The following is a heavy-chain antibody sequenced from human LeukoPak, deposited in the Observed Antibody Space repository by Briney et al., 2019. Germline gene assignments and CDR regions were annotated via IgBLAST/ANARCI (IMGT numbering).Heavy chain of an antibody. D-gene: IGHD6-13*01. CDR2: IGSNGGST. V-gene: IGHV3-64*01. Sequence: PGGSQRLSCAATGFTFSNYAMHWVRQAPGKGLEYVSGIGSNGGSTYYANSVKGRFTISRDDSKNTLYLQMGSLRTEDMAMYYCARGQQLALVADNFDYWGQGTLVTVSS. CDR3: ARGQQLALVADNFDY. CDR1: GFTFSNYA. J-gene: IGHJ4*02.